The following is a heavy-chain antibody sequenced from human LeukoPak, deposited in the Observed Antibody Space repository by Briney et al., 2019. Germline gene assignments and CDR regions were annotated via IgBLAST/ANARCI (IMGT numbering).Heavy chain of an antibody. CDR2: ISYDGSNK. V-gene: IGHV3-30*04. CDR3: AREEYSSGWYSLNYYYYGMDV. Sequence: GGSLRLSCAASGFTFSSYAMHWVRQAPGKGLEWVAVISYDGSNKYYADSVKGRFTISRDNSKNTLYLQMNSLRAEDTAVYYCAREEYSSGWYSLNYYYYGMDVWGQGTTVTVSS. J-gene: IGHJ6*02. D-gene: IGHD6-19*01. CDR1: GFTFSSYA.